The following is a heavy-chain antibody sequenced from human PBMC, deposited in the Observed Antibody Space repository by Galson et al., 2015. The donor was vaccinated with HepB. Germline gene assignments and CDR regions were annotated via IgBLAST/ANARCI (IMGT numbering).Heavy chain of an antibody. V-gene: IGHV3-9*01. CDR2: ISWNSVGI. J-gene: IGHJ5*02. D-gene: IGHD3-10*01. CDR3: AKGFLGMIRGSLSS. CDR1: GFTFDDYA. Sequence: SLRLSCAASGFTFDDYAMHWVRQPPGKGLEWVSGISWNSVGIGYADSVKGRFTISRDNAKNSLYLQVDSLRAEDTALYYCAKGFLGMIRGSLSSWGQGTLVTVSS.